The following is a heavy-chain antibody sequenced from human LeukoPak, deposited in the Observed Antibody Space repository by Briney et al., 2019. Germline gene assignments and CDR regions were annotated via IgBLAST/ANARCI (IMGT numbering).Heavy chain of an antibody. Sequence: ASVKVSCKASGGTFSSYAISWVRQAPGQGLEWMGGIIPIFGTANYAQKFQGRVTITADEPTSTAYMELSSLRSEDTAVYYCAGLAGYCSSTSCYPDWFDPWGQGTLVTVSS. CDR2: IIPIFGTA. CDR1: GGTFSSYA. D-gene: IGHD2-2*01. CDR3: AGLAGYCSSTSCYPDWFDP. V-gene: IGHV1-69*13. J-gene: IGHJ5*02.